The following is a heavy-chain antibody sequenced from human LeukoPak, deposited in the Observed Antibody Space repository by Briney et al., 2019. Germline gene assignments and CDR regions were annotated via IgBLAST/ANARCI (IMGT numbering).Heavy chain of an antibody. CDR2: IRYDGSNK. CDR3: AKSYLWFGELSHFDY. D-gene: IGHD3-10*01. J-gene: IGHJ4*02. V-gene: IGHV3-30*02. CDR1: GFTFSSYG. Sequence: PGGSLRLSCAASGFTFSSYGMHWVRQAPGKGLEWVAFIRYDGSNKYYADSVKGRFTISRDNSKNTLYLQMNSLRAEDTAVYYCAKSYLWFGELSHFDYWGQGTLATVSS.